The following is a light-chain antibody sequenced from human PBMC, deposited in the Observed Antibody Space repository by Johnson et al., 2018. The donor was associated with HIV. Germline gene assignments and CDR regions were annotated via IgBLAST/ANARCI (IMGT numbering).Light chain of an antibody. V-gene: IGLV1-51*02. Sequence: QSVLTQPPSVSAAPGQKVSISCSGSSSNIGDNYVSWYQQLPGTAPKLLIYENNKRPPGIPDRFSGSKSGTSATLGITGLQTGYEADYYCGTWDSSLSAVPFGTGTKVTVL. J-gene: IGLJ1*01. CDR2: ENN. CDR1: SSNIGDNY. CDR3: GTWDSSLSAVP.